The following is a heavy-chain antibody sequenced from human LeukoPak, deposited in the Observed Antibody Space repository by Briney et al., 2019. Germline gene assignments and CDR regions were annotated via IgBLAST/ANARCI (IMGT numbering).Heavy chain of an antibody. CDR1: GYTFINYG. J-gene: IGHJ4*02. V-gene: IGHV1-18*01. Sequence: ASVKVSCKASGYTFINYGLSWMRQAPGQGLEWMGWISGYNGKTKYAQRLQGRVTMTRDTSISTAYMELSRLRSDDTAVYYCARDRRYYDILTGYYTEGYFDYWGQGTLVTVSS. D-gene: IGHD3-9*01. CDR3: ARDRRYYDILTGYYTEGYFDY. CDR2: ISGYNGKT.